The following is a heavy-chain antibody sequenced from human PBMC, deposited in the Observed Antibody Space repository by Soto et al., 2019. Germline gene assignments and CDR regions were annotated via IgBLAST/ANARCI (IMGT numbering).Heavy chain of an antibody. D-gene: IGHD2-2*01. V-gene: IGHV4-59*08. J-gene: IGHJ6*03. CDR3: ARLPVVPAAIPRPHYYYYMDV. CDR1: GGSISSYY. Sequence: PSETLSLTCTVSGGSISSYYWSWIRQPPGKGLEWIGYIYYSGSTNYNPSLKSQVTISVDTSKNQFSLKLSTVTAAVTAVYYCARLPVVPAAIPRPHYYYYMDVWGKGTTVTVSS. CDR2: IYYSGST.